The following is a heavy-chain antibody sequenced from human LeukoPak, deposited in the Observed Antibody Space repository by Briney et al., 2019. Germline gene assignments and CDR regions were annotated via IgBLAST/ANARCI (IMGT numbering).Heavy chain of an antibody. CDR3: AKEPQYCTNGVCYSHGMDV. Sequence: PGGSLRLSCAASGFTFSSYAMSWVRRAPGKGLEWASAISGSGGSTYYADSVKGRFTISRDNSKNTLYLQMNSLRAEDTAVYYCAKEPQYCTNGVCYSHGMDVWGQGTTVTVSS. V-gene: IGHV3-23*01. J-gene: IGHJ6*02. D-gene: IGHD2-8*01. CDR1: GFTFSSYA. CDR2: ISGSGGST.